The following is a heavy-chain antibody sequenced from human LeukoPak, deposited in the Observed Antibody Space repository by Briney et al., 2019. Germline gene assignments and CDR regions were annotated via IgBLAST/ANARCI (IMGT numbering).Heavy chain of an antibody. Sequence: ASVKVSCKASGFTFTSYYMHWVRQAPGQGLEWMGWINPNSGGTNYAQKFQGRVTMTRDTSISTAYMELSRLRSDDTAVYYCARVKRYYDSSGYLPNWFDPWGQGTLVTVSS. J-gene: IGHJ5*02. D-gene: IGHD3-22*01. V-gene: IGHV1-2*02. CDR2: INPNSGGT. CDR3: ARVKRYYDSSGYLPNWFDP. CDR1: GFTFTSYY.